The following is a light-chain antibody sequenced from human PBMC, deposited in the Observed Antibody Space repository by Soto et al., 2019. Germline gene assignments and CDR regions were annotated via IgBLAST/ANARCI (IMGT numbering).Light chain of an antibody. V-gene: IGLV4-69*01. Sequence: QPVLTQSPSASASLGASVKLTCTLSSGHNNYAIAWHQQQPEQGPRYLMKLNSDGSHTKGDGIPDRFSGSSSGAERYLTITSLQSEDEADYYCQTWGTGTWVFGGGTKLTVL. CDR1: SGHNNYA. J-gene: IGLJ3*02. CDR3: QTWGTGTWV. CDR2: LNSDGSH.